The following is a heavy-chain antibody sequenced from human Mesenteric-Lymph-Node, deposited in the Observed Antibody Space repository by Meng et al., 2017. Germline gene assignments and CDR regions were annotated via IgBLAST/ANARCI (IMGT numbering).Heavy chain of an antibody. J-gene: IGHJ6*02. CDR1: GFTFSSYS. D-gene: IGHD6-13*01. Sequence: LKISCAASGFTFSSYSMNWVRQAPGKGLEWVAVISYDGSNKYYADSVKGRFTISRDNSKNTLYLQMNSLRAEDTAVYYCARDRSAAGIDGMDVWGQGTTVTVSS. CDR3: ARDRSAAGIDGMDV. CDR2: ISYDGSNK. V-gene: IGHV3-30*03.